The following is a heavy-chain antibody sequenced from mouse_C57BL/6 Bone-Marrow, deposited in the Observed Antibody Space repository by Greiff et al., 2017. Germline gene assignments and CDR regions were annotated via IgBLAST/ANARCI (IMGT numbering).Heavy chain of an antibody. CDR2: IYPRDGST. Sequence: VQLQQSDAELVKPGASVKISCTVSGYTFTDHTIHWIQQSPEQGLEWIGYIYPRDGSTKYSETFKGKDTLTADKSSSTACMQLDSMASEDSAVYFCARSSMDYWGQGTSVTVSA. V-gene: IGHV1-78*01. CDR1: GYTFTDHT. J-gene: IGHJ4*01. CDR3: ARSSMDY.